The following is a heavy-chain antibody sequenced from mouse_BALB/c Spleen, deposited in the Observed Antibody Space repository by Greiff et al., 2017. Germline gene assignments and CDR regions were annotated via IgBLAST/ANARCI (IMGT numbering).Heavy chain of an antibody. D-gene: IGHD2-12*01. V-gene: IGHV5-4*02. CDR3: ARGLLYGSAMDY. CDR2: ISDGGSYT. J-gene: IGHJ4*01. Sequence: DVKLVESGGGLVKPGGSLKLSCAASGFTFSDYYMYWVRQTPEKRLEWVATISDGGSYTYYPDSVKGRFTISRDNAKNNLYLQMSSLKSEDTAMYYCARGLLYGSAMDYWGQGTSVTVSS. CDR1: GFTFSDYY.